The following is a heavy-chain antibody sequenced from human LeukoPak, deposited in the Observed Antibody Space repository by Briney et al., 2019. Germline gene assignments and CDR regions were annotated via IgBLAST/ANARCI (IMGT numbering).Heavy chain of an antibody. CDR3: AKRGYYYGSGSRIPIDY. CDR1: GFTFSSYA. J-gene: IGHJ4*02. V-gene: IGHV3-23*01. D-gene: IGHD3-10*01. Sequence: PGGSLRLSCAASGFTFSSYAMSWVRQAPGKGLGWVSAISGSGGSTYYADSVKGRFTISRDNSKNTLYLQMNSLRAEDTAVYYCAKRGYYYGSGSRIPIDYWGQGTLVTVSS. CDR2: ISGSGGST.